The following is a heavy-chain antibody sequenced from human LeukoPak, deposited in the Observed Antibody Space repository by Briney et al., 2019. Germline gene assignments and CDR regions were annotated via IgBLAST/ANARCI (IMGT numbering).Heavy chain of an antibody. Sequence: GGSLRLSCAASGFTFSSYSMNCVRQGPGNGREGGSYIISSSSTIYYADSVKGRFTISRDNAKNSLYLQMNSLRAEDMALYYCAKGLLRYFDWLYNPPNAAFDIWGQGTMVTVSS. CDR3: AKGLLRYFDWLYNPPNAAFDI. J-gene: IGHJ3*02. V-gene: IGHV3-48*01. CDR2: IISSSSTI. D-gene: IGHD3-9*01. CDR1: GFTFSSYS.